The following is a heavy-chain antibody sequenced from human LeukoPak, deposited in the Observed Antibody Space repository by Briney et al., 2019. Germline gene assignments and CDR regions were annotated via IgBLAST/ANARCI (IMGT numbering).Heavy chain of an antibody. CDR2: IYTSGST. Sequence: KPSETLSLTCTVSGGSIGSSSYFWGWIRQPAGKGLEWIGRIYTSGSTNYNPSLKSRVTMSVDTSKNQFSLKLSSVAAADTAVYYCARGLGILSGYYYASPHYYFDYWGQGTLVTVSS. CDR1: GGSIGSSSYF. J-gene: IGHJ4*02. CDR3: ARGLGILSGYYYASPHYYFDY. D-gene: IGHD3-22*01. V-gene: IGHV4-61*02.